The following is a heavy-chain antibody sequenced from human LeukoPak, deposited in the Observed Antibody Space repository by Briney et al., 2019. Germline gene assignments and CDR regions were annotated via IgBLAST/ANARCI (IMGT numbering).Heavy chain of an antibody. V-gene: IGHV3-33*01. CDR2: IWYDGSNK. CDR3: AREILGAATALDL. CDR1: GFTFSSYG. D-gene: IGHD1-26*01. J-gene: IGHJ5*02. Sequence: PGRSLRLSCAASGFTFSSYGMHWVRQAPGKGLEWVAVIWYDGSNKDYADSVKGRFTISRDNARNSLYLQMNSLRAEDTVVYYCAREILGAATALDLWGQGTLVTVSS.